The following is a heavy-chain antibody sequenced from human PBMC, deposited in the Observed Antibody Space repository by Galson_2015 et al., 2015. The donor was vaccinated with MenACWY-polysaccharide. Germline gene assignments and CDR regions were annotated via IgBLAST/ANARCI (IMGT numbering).Heavy chain of an antibody. CDR3: ARAPRGYCNGNTRFGWFDP. CDR2: VYDGGST. D-gene: IGHD2/OR15-2a*01. J-gene: IGHJ5*02. V-gene: IGHV4-31*03. Sequence: TLSLTCTVSGASLSSGGYYWNWIRQYPGKDLEWIGYVYDGGSTKYNPSLKSRLTISVDTSKNQFSLKLSSVIDADTAVYYCARAPRGYCNGNTRFGWFDPWGQGTLVTVSS. CDR1: GASLSSGGYY.